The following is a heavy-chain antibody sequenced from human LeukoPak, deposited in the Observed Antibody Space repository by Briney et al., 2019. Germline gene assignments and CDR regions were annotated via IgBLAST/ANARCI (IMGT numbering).Heavy chain of an antibody. D-gene: IGHD7-27*01. V-gene: IGHV4-31*03. CDR2: IYYSGST. CDR1: GGSISSGNYY. Sequence: PSETLSLTCTVSGGSISSGNYYWSWIRQHPGKGLEWTGFIYYSGSTYQNPSLRSRVTISVDTSKNQFSLKLSSVTAADTAVYYCVTNSGDYWGQGTLVTVSS. J-gene: IGHJ4*02. CDR3: VTNSGDY.